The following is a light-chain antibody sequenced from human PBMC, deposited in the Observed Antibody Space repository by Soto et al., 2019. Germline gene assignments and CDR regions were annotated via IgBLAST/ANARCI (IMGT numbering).Light chain of an antibody. J-gene: IGLJ2*01. Sequence: QSALTQPASVSGSPGQSITISCTGTSSHVGGYNYVSWYQHHPGKAPKLMIYEVSNRPSGISNRFSGSKSGNTASLTISGLQAEDEADYSCSSYTSSNTVVFGGGTKL. V-gene: IGLV2-14*01. CDR1: SSHVGGYNY. CDR3: SSYTSSNTVV. CDR2: EVS.